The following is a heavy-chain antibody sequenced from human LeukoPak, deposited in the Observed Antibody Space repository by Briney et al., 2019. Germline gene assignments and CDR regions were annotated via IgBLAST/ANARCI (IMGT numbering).Heavy chain of an antibody. Sequence: ASVKVSCKASGYTFTGYYMHWVRQAPGQGLEWMGWINPNSGGTNYAQKFQGRVTMTRDTSISTAYMELSRLRSDDTAVYYCARVGGSYYGGHYYFDYWGQGTLVTVSS. V-gene: IGHV1-2*02. CDR2: INPNSGGT. CDR3: ARVGGSYYGGHYYFDY. CDR1: GYTFTGYY. D-gene: IGHD1-26*01. J-gene: IGHJ4*02.